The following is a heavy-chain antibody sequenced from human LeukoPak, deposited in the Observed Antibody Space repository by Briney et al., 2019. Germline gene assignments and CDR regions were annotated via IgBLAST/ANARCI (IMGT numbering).Heavy chain of an antibody. CDR2: ISYDGSNK. J-gene: IGHJ6*02. CDR1: GFTFSSYA. V-gene: IGHV3-30-3*01. D-gene: IGHD6-19*01. Sequence: GGSLRLSCAASGFTFSSYAMHWVRQAPGKGLEWVAVISYDGSNKYYADSVKGRFTISRDNSKNTLYLQMNSLRAEDTAVYYCARDIEAGSYYYYGMGVLGQGTTVTVSS. CDR3: ARDIEAGSYYYYGMGV.